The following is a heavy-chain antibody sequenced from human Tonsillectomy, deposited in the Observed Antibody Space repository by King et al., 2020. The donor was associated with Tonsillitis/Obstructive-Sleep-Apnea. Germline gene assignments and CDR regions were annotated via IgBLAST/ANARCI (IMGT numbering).Heavy chain of an antibody. CDR1: GGSISSYY. Sequence: MQLQESGPGLVKPSETLSLTCTVSGGSISSYYWSWFRQPPGKGLEWIGYIYYSGSTNYNPSLKSRVTISVDTSKNQFSLKLSSVTAADTAVYYCARSYDSGGWYYYGMDVWGQGTPVTVSS. CDR3: ARSYDSGGWYYYGMDV. D-gene: IGHD3-22*01. V-gene: IGHV4-59*08. J-gene: IGHJ6*02. CDR2: IYYSGST.